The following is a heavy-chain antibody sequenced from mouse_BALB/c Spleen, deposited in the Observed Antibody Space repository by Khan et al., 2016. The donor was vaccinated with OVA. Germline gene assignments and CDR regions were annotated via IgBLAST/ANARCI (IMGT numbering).Heavy chain of an antibody. V-gene: IGHV1S41*01. Sequence: DLVKPGASVKLSCKASGYTFTSYWINWIKQRPGQGLEWLGRIGPGSSNAYYTDMLKGKATLTVDTSSNTAYIQLSSLSSEDSAVYFCARENDYGRSSYAMDYWGQGTSVTVSA. CDR3: ARENDYGRSSYAMDY. CDR1: GYTFTSYW. D-gene: IGHD1-1*01. J-gene: IGHJ4*01. CDR2: IGPGSSNA.